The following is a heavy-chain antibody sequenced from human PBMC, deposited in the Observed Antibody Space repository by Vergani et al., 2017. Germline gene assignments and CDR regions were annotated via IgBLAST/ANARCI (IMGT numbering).Heavy chain of an antibody. CDR2: ISGSGGST. J-gene: IGHJ5*02. Sequence: VQLVESGGGVVQPGGSLRLSCAASGFTFSNAWMSWVRQAPGKGLEWVSAISGSGGSTYYADSVKGRFTISRDNSKNTLYLQMNSLRAEDTAVYYCANTGGYYDSSGYPNWFDPWGQGTLVTVSS. D-gene: IGHD3-22*01. V-gene: IGHV3-23*04. CDR3: ANTGGYYDSSGYPNWFDP. CDR1: GFTFSNAW.